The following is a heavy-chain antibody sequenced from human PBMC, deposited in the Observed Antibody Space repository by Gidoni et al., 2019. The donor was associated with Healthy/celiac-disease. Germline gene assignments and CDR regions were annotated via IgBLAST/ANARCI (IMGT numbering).Heavy chain of an antibody. CDR3: AQWAEYSSHGIGFDP. CDR1: GFSLSTSGVG. J-gene: IGHJ5*02. V-gene: IGHV2-5*01. Sequence: QITLKESGPTLVKPTQTLTLTCTFSGFSLSTSGVGVGWIRQPPGKALEWLALIYWNDDKRYSPALKSRLTITKDTSKNQVVLTMTNMDPVDTATYYCAQWAEYSSHGIGFDPWGQGTLVTVSS. D-gene: IGHD6-6*01. CDR2: IYWNDDK.